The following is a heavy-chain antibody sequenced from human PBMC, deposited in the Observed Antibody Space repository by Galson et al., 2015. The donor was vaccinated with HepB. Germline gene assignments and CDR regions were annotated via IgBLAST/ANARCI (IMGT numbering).Heavy chain of an antibody. CDR1: GFTVSSNY. J-gene: IGHJ4*02. V-gene: IGHV3-53*01. Sequence: SLRLSCAASGFTVSSNYMSWVRQAPGKGLEWVSVIYSGGSTYYADSVKGRFTISSDNSKNTLYLQMNSLRAEDTAAYYCAREISGSYFYWGQGTLATVSS. D-gene: IGHD3-10*01. CDR3: AREISGSYFY. CDR2: IYSGGST.